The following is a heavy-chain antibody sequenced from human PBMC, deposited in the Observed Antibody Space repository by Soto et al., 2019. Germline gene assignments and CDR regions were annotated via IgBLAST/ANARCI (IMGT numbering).Heavy chain of an antibody. CDR1: GGSISSYY. V-gene: IGHV4-59*01. Sequence: SETRSLTCTVSGGSISSYYWSWIRQPPGKGLEWIGYIYYSGSTNYNPSLKSRVTISVDTSKNQFSLKLSSVTAADTAVYYCARDTVTISYYYYGMDVWGQGTTVTVS. D-gene: IGHD4-17*01. J-gene: IGHJ6*02. CDR3: ARDTVTISYYYYGMDV. CDR2: IYYSGST.